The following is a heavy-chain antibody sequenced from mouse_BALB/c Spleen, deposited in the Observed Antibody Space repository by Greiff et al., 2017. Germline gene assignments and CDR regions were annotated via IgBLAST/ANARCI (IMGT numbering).Heavy chain of an antibody. J-gene: IGHJ2*01. V-gene: IGHV14-3*02. CDR2: IDPANGNT. CDR3: ARNDYYGSSYVGFDY. Sequence: VQLQQSGAELVKPGASVKLSCTASGFNIKDTYMHWVKQRPEQGLEWIGRIDPANGNTKYDPKFQGKATITADTSSNTAYLQLSSLTSEDTAVYYCARNDYYGSSYVGFDYWGQGTTLTVSS. CDR1: GFNIKDTY. D-gene: IGHD1-1*01.